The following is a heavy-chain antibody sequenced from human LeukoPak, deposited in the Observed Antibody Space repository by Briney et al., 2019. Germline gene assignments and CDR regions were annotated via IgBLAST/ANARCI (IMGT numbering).Heavy chain of an antibody. Sequence: SETLSLTCAVYSGSFSGYYWSWLRQPPGKGLEWIGEINHSGSTNYNPSLKSRVTISVDTSKNQFSLTLSSVTAADTAVYYCARIGGWTHYWGQGTLVTVSS. J-gene: IGHJ4*02. CDR3: ARIGGWTHY. CDR2: INHSGST. D-gene: IGHD3-16*01. V-gene: IGHV4-34*01. CDR1: SGSFSGYY.